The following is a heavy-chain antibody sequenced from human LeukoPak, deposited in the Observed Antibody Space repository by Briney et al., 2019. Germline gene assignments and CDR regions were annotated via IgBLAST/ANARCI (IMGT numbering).Heavy chain of an antibody. V-gene: IGHV3-7*03. CDR3: AKEYLEWLPYFDY. Sequence: GGSLRLSCVASGFTFGKYWMSWVRQAPGKGLEWVANIKLDGSEKNYVDSVKGRFTISRDNTKNSLYLQMNSLRAEDTAVYYCAKEYLEWLPYFDYWGQGTLVTVSS. D-gene: IGHD3-3*01. CDR1: GFTFGKYW. CDR2: IKLDGSEK. J-gene: IGHJ4*02.